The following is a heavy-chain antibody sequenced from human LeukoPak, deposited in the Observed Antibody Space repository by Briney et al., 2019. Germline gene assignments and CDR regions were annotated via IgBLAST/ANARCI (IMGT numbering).Heavy chain of an antibody. V-gene: IGHV1-69*04. CDR3: ARDAHYDSSGYYNY. Sequence: ASVKVSCKASGGTFSSYAISWARQAPGQGLEWMGRIIPILGLANYAQKFQGRVTITADKSTSTAYMELSSLRSEDTAVYYCARDAHYDSSGYYNYWGQGTLVTVSP. D-gene: IGHD3-22*01. CDR2: IIPILGLA. CDR1: GGTFSSYA. J-gene: IGHJ4*02.